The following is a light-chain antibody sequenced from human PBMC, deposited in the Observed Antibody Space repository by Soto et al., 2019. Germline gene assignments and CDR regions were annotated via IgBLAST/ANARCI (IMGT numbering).Light chain of an antibody. CDR2: DAS. CDR1: QTVSSQ. Sequence: LLRQSPATLSLSPGESATLSCRASQTVSSQLAWYQQKPGQAPRLLIYDASKRATGVPGRFSGSGSGTDFTLTISSLEPDDFGVYYCQQRSSWPTFGQGTKVDIK. V-gene: IGKV3-11*01. J-gene: IGKJ1*01. CDR3: QQRSSWPT.